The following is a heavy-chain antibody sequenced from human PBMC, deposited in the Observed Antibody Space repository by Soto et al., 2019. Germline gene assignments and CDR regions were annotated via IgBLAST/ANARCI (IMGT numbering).Heavy chain of an antibody. V-gene: IGHV4-30-4*01. J-gene: IGHJ4*02. Sequence: QVHLQESGPGLVKPSQTLSLTCTVSGGSISSGDYYWSWIRQPPGKGLEWSVYIYYSGSIYYNPSLKSRVTISVDTSKNQFSLKLSSVTAADTAVYYCARTRYGDYRINWGQGTLVTVSS. CDR2: IYYSGSI. CDR3: ARTRYGDYRIN. CDR1: GGSISSGDYY. D-gene: IGHD4-17*01.